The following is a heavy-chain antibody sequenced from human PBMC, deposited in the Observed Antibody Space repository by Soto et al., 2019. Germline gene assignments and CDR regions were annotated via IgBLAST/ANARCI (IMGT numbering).Heavy chain of an antibody. Sequence: ASVKVSCKASGYTFTSYGISWVRQAPGQGLEWMGWISAYNGNTNYAQKLQGRVTMTTDTSTSTAYMELRSLRSDDTAVYYCAREYQLLSIESPPQFDYWGQGTLVTVSS. CDR3: AREYQLLSIESPPQFDY. D-gene: IGHD2-2*01. CDR2: ISAYNGNT. J-gene: IGHJ4*02. V-gene: IGHV1-18*01. CDR1: GYTFTSYG.